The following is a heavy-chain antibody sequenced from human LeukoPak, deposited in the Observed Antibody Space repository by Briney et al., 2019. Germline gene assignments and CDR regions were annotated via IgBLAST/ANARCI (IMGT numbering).Heavy chain of an antibody. V-gene: IGHV1-2*02. CDR1: GYTFTGYY. CDR2: INPNSGGT. J-gene: IGHJ4*02. CDR3: ARVSILEWLLPTYYFDY. Sequence: ASVTVSCKASGYTFTGYYMHWVRQAPGQGLEWMGWINPNSGGTNYAQKFQGRVTMTRDTSISTAYMELSRLRSDDTAVYYCARVSILEWLLPTYYFDYWGQGTLVTVSS. D-gene: IGHD3-3*01.